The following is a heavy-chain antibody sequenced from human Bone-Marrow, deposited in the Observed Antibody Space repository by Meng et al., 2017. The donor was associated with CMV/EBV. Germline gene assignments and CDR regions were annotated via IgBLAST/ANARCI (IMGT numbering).Heavy chain of an antibody. Sequence: GESLKISCAASGFTFSSYWMSWVRQAPGKGLEWVANIKQDGSEKYYVDSVKGRFTISRDNAKNSLYLQMNSLRAEDTAVYYCARVFEGDIVVGAGFDYWGQGTRVTGSS. D-gene: IGHD2-2*01. CDR2: IKQDGSEK. CDR3: ARVFEGDIVVGAGFDY. V-gene: IGHV3-7*01. J-gene: IGHJ4*02. CDR1: GFTFSSYW.